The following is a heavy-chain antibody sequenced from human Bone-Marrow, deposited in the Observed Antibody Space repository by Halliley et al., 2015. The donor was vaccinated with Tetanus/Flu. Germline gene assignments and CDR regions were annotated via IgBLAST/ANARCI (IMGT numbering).Heavy chain of an antibody. V-gene: IGHV1-18*01. J-gene: IGHJ4*02. CDR1: GYTFGTYG. CDR3: ARNMGTTIFGVVSYYFDY. Sequence: QLVQSGAEVKKPGASVKVSCKASGYTFGTYGISWVRQAPGQGLEWLGWISAYNANTNYAQKFHGRVTMTTDTSTNTAYMELRSLTSDDTAVYYCARNMGTTIFGVVSYYFDYWGQGTLVTVSS. D-gene: IGHD3-3*01. CDR2: ISAYNANT.